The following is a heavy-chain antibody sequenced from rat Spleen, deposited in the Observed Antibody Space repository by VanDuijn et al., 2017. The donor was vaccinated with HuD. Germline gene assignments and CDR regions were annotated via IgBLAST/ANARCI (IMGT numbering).Heavy chain of an antibody. D-gene: IGHD1-11*01. CDR2: ISYDGIST. V-gene: IGHV5-29*01. Sequence: TEGLEWVATISYDGISTYYRDSVRGRFTISNNNAESTLYLQMDSLRSEDTAIYYCGRAATEGLDYWGPGTMVTVSS. J-gene: IGHJ1*01. CDR3: GRAATEGLDY.